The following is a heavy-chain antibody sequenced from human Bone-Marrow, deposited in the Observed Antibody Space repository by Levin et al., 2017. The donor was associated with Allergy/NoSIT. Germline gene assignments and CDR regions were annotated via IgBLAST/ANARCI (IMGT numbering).Heavy chain of an antibody. Sequence: LSLTCAASGFTFSSYSMNWVRQAPGKGLEWVSSISSSSSYIYYADSVKGRFTISRDNAKNSLYLQMNSLRAEDTAVYYCAREGWGIYGDYGWFDPWGQGTLVTVSS. CDR1: GFTFSSYS. CDR3: AREGWGIYGDYGWFDP. D-gene: IGHD4-17*01. J-gene: IGHJ5*02. V-gene: IGHV3-21*01. CDR2: ISSSSSYI.